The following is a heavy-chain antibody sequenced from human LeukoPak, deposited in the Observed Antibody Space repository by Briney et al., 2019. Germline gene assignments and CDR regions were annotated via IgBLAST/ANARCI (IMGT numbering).Heavy chain of an antibody. CDR2: IYPGDSGT. CDR1: GYSFTRYW. CDR3: ARRVTMVRRYYFDY. V-gene: IGHV5-51*01. Sequence: GESLKISCKGSGYSFTRYWIGWVRQMPGKGLEWMGIIYPGDSGTRYSPSFQGQVTISADKSISTAHLQWSSLKASDTAMYYCARRVTMVRRYYFDYWGQGTLVTVSS. D-gene: IGHD3-10*01. J-gene: IGHJ4*02.